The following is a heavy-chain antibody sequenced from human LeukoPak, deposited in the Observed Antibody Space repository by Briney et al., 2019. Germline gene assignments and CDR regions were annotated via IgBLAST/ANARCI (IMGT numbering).Heavy chain of an antibody. J-gene: IGHJ6*03. CDR3: ARDSLYISSSFYMDV. V-gene: IGHV3-48*01. Sequence: GGSLRLSCAASGFTFSSYNMNWVRQAPGKGLEWVSYISSSSSTIYYADSVKGRFTISRDNAKNSLYLQMNSLRAEDTAVYYCARDSLYISSSFYMDVWGKGTTVTVSS. CDR2: ISSSSSTI. CDR1: GFTFSSYN. D-gene: IGHD6-6*01.